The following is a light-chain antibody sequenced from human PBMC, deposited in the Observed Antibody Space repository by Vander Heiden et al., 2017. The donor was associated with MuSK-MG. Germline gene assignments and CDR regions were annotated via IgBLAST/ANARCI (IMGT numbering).Light chain of an antibody. CDR2: AAS. CDR3: QQSDSIPWT. Sequence: DIQMTQSPTSLSASVGDRVTITCRASQSISSYFNWYQQKPGRAPKLLIYAASSLHSGVPSRFSGSGSATEFTLTIRRLQPEDFATYYCQQSDSIPWTFGQGTTVETK. CDR1: QSISSY. V-gene: IGKV1-39*01. J-gene: IGKJ1*01.